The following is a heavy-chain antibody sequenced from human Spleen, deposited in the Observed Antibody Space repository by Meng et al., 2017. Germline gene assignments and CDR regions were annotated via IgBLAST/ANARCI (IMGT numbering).Heavy chain of an antibody. V-gene: IGHV4-34*01. CDR1: GGSFSDYY. J-gene: IGHJ4*02. D-gene: IGHD4-11*01. CDR2: INHSGST. CDR3: ARGPTTMAHDFDY. Sequence: VRLKQGGPGLLKPSGTLSLPCVVSGGSFSDYYWSWIRQPPGKGLEWIGEINHSGSTNYNPSLESRATISVDTSQNNLSLKLSSVTAADSAVYYCARGPTTMAHDFDYWGQGTLVTVSS.